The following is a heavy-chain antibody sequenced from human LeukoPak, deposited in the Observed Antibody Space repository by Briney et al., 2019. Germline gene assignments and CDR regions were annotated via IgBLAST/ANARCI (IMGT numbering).Heavy chain of an antibody. J-gene: IGHJ5*02. D-gene: IGHD2-2*01. V-gene: IGHV1-2*02. CDR2: INPNSGGT. Sequence: AASVKVSCKASGYTFTGYYMHWVRQAPGQGLEWMGWINPNSGGTNYAQKFQGRVTMTRDTSISTAYMELSRLRSDDTAVYYCAREHCSSTSCYGNWFDPWGQGTLVTVSS. CDR3: AREHCSSTSCYGNWFDP. CDR1: GYTFTGYY.